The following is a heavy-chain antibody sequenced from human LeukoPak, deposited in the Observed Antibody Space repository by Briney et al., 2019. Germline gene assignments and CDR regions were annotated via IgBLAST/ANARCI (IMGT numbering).Heavy chain of an antibody. Sequence: GGSLRLSCAASGFTFSSYAMHWVRQAPGKGLEWVAVISYDGSNKYYADSVKGRFTISRDNSKNTLYLQMNSLRAEDTAVYYCARDALYYYDSSGSRYFDYWGQGTLVTVSS. CDR1: GFTFSSYA. D-gene: IGHD3-22*01. CDR2: ISYDGSNK. J-gene: IGHJ4*02. CDR3: ARDALYYYDSSGSRYFDY. V-gene: IGHV3-30-3*01.